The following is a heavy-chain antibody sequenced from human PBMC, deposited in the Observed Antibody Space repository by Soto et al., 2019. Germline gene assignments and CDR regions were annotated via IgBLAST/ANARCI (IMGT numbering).Heavy chain of an antibody. CDR2: ISGSGGST. Sequence: GGSLRLSCAASGFTFSSYAMSWVRQAPGKGLEWVSAISGSGGSTYYADSVKGRFTISRDNSKNTLYLQMNSLRAEDTAVYYCAKLKYYDSSGYYGGFDYWGQGTLVTVSS. J-gene: IGHJ4*02. CDR1: GFTFSSYA. D-gene: IGHD3-22*01. CDR3: AKLKYYDSSGYYGGFDY. V-gene: IGHV3-23*01.